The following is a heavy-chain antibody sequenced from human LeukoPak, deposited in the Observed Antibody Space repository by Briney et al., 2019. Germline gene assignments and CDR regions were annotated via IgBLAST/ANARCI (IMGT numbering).Heavy chain of an antibody. V-gene: IGHV4-31*03. CDR3: ARRGRGVQQLVRWFDP. Sequence: SETLSLTCTVSGGSLSSGGYYWSSIRQHPGKGLEWIGYIYYSGSTYYNPSLKSRVTISVDTSKNQFSLKLSSVTAADTAVYYCARRGRGVQQLVRWFDPWGQGTLVTVSS. CDR2: IYYSGST. J-gene: IGHJ5*02. D-gene: IGHD6-13*01. CDR1: GGSLSSGGYY.